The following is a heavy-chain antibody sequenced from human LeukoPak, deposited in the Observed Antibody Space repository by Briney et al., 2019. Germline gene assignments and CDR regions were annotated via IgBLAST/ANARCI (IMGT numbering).Heavy chain of an antibody. V-gene: IGHV4-59*01. CDR1: GGSISSYY. CDR2: TYDSGST. J-gene: IGHJ6*02. Sequence: SETLSLTCTVSGGSISSYYWSWIRQPPGKGLEWIGHTYDSGSTNYNPSLKSRVTISVDTSKNQFSLKLSSVTAADTAVYYCARVEGYSYGYAYYYGMDVWGQGTTVTVSS. CDR3: ARVEGYSYGYAYYYGMDV. D-gene: IGHD5-18*01.